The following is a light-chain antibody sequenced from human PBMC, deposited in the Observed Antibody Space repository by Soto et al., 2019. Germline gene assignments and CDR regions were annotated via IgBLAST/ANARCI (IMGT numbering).Light chain of an antibody. Sequence: EIVLTQSPGTLSLSPGESATLSCRASQSVWNNYLAWYQQKPCQAPRLLISGASRRASGIPDRFSGSGSGTDFTLTIARLEPEDFAVYYCQQYGSSTPLTFGGGTMVEI. J-gene: IGKJ4*01. V-gene: IGKV3-20*01. CDR3: QQYGSSTPLT. CDR1: QSVWNNY. CDR2: GAS.